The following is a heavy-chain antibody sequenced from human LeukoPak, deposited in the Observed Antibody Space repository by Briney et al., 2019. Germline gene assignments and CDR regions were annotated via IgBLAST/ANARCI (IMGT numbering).Heavy chain of an antibody. V-gene: IGHV4-39*01. CDR3: ARLRVTTGFDY. CDR2: IYYSGIA. J-gene: IGHJ4*02. CDR1: DGSITRSSYY. D-gene: IGHD2-21*02. Sequence: PSETLSLTCSVSDGSITRSSYYWGWIRQTPGGGLDWIGSIYYSGIAYYNPSLQGRVTMPVDTSKNQFSLKLNSVTVADTAVYFCARLRVTTGFDYWGQGIPVTVSS.